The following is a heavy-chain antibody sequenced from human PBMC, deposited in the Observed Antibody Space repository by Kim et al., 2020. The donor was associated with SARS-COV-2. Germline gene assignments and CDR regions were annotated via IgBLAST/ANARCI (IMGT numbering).Heavy chain of an antibody. CDR3: ARGGEYCSGGSCYSLGDYFYYMDV. D-gene: IGHD2-15*01. Sequence: ASVKVSCKASGYTFTSYDINWVRQATGQGLEWMGWMNPNSGNTGYAQKFQGRVTMTRNTSISTAYMELSSLRSEDTAVYYCARGGEYCSGGSCYSLGDYFYYMDVWGKGTTVTVSS. V-gene: IGHV1-8*01. J-gene: IGHJ6*03. CDR2: MNPNSGNT. CDR1: GYTFTSYD.